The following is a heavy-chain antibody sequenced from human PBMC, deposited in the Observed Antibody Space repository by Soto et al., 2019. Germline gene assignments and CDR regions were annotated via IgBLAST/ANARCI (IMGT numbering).Heavy chain of an antibody. D-gene: IGHD3-16*01. CDR3: ARMYVYSYQFYYDMSV. Sequence: QVTLKESGPALVKPTETLTLTCTVSGFSLTTGKMGVSWISQPPGKALEWLAHIFSDNERSYRTSLQGTLTIPKDTSGSQVVLSMTIVEPVDTATYYCARMYVYSYQFYYDMSVWGQVTTVTVSS. V-gene: IGHV2-26*01. J-gene: IGHJ6*02. CDR1: GFSLTTGKMG. CDR2: IFSDNER.